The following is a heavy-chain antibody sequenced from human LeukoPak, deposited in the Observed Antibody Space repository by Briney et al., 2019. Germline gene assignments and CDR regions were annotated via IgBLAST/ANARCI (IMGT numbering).Heavy chain of an antibody. D-gene: IGHD5-18*01. CDR2: IYHSGST. CDR1: GGSISSGGYS. V-gene: IGHV4-30-2*01. CDR3: AGSGYSLDY. Sequence: SQTLSLTCAVSGGSISSGGYSWSWFRQPPGKGLEWIGYIYHSGSTYYNPSLKSRVTISVDRSKNQFSLKLSSVTAADTAVYYCAGSGYSLDYWGQGTLVTVSS. J-gene: IGHJ4*02.